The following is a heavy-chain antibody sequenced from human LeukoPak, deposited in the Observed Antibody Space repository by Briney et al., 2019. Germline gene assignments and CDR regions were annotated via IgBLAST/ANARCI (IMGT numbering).Heavy chain of an antibody. D-gene: IGHD1-1*01. CDR3: ARSRPSEVGVDLFGAGTSD. J-gene: IGHJ4*02. CDR2: IYSDGST. Sequence: PGGSLILSCAASGFTFSSNYMSWVRQAQGKGLEWVSVIYSDGSTYYADSVKGRFTISRDNSKNTLYLQMNSLRAEDTAVYYCARSRPSEVGVDLFGAGTSDWGQGTLVTVSS. CDR1: GFTFSSNY. V-gene: IGHV3-53*01.